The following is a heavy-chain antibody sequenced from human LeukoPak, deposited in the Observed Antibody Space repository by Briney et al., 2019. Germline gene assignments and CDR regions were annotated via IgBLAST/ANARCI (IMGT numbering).Heavy chain of an antibody. V-gene: IGHV4-39*01. CDR3: ARHVQRFYYDSSAYYPWYFDL. CDR1: GFTFSSCW. CDR2: ISYSGST. D-gene: IGHD3-22*01. J-gene: IGHJ2*01. Sequence: GSLRLSCAASGFTFSSCWMSWIRQPPGKGLEWIGAISYSGSTHYNPSLKSRVTISVDTSKNQFSLKLSSVTAADTAVFYCARHVQRFYYDSSAYYPWYFDLWGRGTLVTVSS.